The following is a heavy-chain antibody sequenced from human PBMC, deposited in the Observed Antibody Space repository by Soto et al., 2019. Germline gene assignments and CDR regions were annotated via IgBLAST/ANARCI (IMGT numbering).Heavy chain of an antibody. CDR2: VNPSGGST. V-gene: IGHV1-46*01. CDR3: AREENCSDGICYSEYFQR. Sequence: ASVKVSCKASGYIFTAYSMHWVREAPGQGLEWMGVVNPSGGSTNYAQKFQGRITMTRDTSTSTVYMDLSSLTSEDTAVYYCAREENCSDGICYSEYFQRWGQGTLVTVSS. D-gene: IGHD2-15*01. J-gene: IGHJ1*01. CDR1: GYIFTAYS.